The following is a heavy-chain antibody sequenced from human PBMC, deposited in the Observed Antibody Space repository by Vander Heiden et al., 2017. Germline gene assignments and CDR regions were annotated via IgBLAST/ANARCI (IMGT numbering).Heavy chain of an antibody. CDR3: ARGRIAAAGVYYFDY. D-gene: IGHD6-13*01. V-gene: IGHV3-33*01. J-gene: IGHJ4*02. CDR1: GFTFSSYP. Sequence: QVQLEESEGGVVQPGRSLRLSWVVSGFTFSSYPMHWVRQAPGKGLEWVAVIWYDGSNIYYADSVKGRFTISRDDSKNTVNLEMNSLRAEDTAVYYCARGRIAAAGVYYFDYWGQGALVTVSS. CDR2: IWYDGSNI.